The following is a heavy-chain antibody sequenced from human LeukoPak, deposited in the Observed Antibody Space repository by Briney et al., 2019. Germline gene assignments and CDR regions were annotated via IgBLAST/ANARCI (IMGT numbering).Heavy chain of an antibody. V-gene: IGHV3-23*01. D-gene: IGHD3-10*01. CDR3: AKDPSITMVRNYYMDV. CDR2: ISGSGGST. J-gene: IGHJ6*03. CDR1: GFTFSSYA. Sequence: GGSLRLSCAASGFTFSSYAMSWVRQAPGKGLECVSAISGSGGSTYYADSVKGRFTISRDNSKNTLYLQMNSLRAEDTAVYYCAKDPSITMVRNYYMDVWGKGTTVTVSS.